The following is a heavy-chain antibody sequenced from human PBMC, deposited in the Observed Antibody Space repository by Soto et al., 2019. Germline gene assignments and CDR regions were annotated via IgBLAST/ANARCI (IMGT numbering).Heavy chain of an antibody. CDR1: GYTFTTYE. J-gene: IGHJ4*02. CDR3: ARGLVVRGVTTSVPHDF. V-gene: IGHV1-3*01. D-gene: IGHD3-10*01. CDR2: INAGGGDT. Sequence: QVQLVQSGAEVKKPGAAVKVSCKTSGYTFTTYEMHWVRQAPGQRLEWMGWINAGGGDTKYSQRFQGRVTISRDTSASTVYMELSSLTPADTAVYYCARGLVVRGVTTSVPHDFWGQGNLVTVSS.